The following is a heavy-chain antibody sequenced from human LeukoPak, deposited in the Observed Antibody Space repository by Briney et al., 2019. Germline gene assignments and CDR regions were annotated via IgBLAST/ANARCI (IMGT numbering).Heavy chain of an antibody. Sequence: TLSLTCTVSGGSISSGSYYWSWIRQPAGKGLEWIGRIYTSGSTNYNPSLKSRVTISVDTSKNQFSLKLSSVTAADTAVYYCARVRYGDYGWYFDLWGRGTLVTVSS. V-gene: IGHV4-61*02. J-gene: IGHJ2*01. D-gene: IGHD4-17*01. CDR2: IYTSGST. CDR3: ARVRYGDYGWYFDL. CDR1: GGSISSGSYY.